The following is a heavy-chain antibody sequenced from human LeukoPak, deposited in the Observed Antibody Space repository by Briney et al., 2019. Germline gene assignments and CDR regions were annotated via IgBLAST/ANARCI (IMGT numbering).Heavy chain of an antibody. CDR1: GGSISSSSYY. V-gene: IGHV4-39*07. Sequence: SETLSLTCTVSGGSISSSSYYWGWIRQPPGKGLEWIGSIYYSGSTYYNPSLKSRVTISVDTSKNQFSLKLTSVTAADTAVYYCARGVNSGYFDYCGQGTLVTVSS. D-gene: IGHD1-26*01. CDR2: IYYSGST. J-gene: IGHJ4*02. CDR3: ARGVNSGYFDY.